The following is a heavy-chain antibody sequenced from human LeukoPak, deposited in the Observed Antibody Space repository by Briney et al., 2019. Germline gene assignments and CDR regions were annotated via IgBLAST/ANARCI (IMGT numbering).Heavy chain of an antibody. CDR3: ARDHLRDGYNTDAFDI. CDR2: IYRVGST. CDR1: GFTVSSNY. J-gene: IGHJ3*02. Sequence: GGSLRLSCAASGFTVSSNYMSWVRQAPGKGLEWVAVIYRVGSTYYADSVKGRFTISRDNSKNTVYLQMNSLRAEDTALYYCARDHLRDGYNTDAFDIWGHGTMVTVSS. D-gene: IGHD5-24*01. V-gene: IGHV3-66*01.